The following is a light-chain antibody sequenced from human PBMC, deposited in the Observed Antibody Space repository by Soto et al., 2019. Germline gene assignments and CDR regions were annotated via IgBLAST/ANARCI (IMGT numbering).Light chain of an antibody. Sequence: EIVLTQSPAPLSLSPGERATLSCRASQFVTNNVAWYQPKPGQALRLLLADGSNGASGIPARFVGSGSGTDFTLTITGLQPEHFADYVCQQRDDRYTFRQGTKLQIK. CDR2: DGS. V-gene: IGKV3-11*01. CDR3: QQRDDRYT. CDR1: QFVTNN. J-gene: IGKJ2*01.